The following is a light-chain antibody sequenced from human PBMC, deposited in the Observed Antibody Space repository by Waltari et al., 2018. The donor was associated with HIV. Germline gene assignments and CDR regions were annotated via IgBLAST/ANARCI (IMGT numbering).Light chain of an antibody. CDR1: SSNLGAGYD. V-gene: IGLV1-40*01. CDR2: DNN. CDR3: QSYDTSLSAVV. Sequence: QSVVTQPPSVSGAPGQRITISCSGSSSNLGAGYDVHWYQQLPGTAPKVIIYDNNKRPSGVPDRFSGSKSGTSASLAITGLQAEDEAEYYGQSYDTSLSAVVFGGGTTLTVL. J-gene: IGLJ3*02.